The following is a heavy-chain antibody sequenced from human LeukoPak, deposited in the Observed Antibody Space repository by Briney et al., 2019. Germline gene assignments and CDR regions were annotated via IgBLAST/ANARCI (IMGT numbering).Heavy chain of an antibody. CDR1: GFTFSTFA. J-gene: IGHJ4*02. D-gene: IGHD3-16*01. V-gene: IGHV3-23*01. CDR2: IGGSGVTA. Sequence: PGGSLRLSCAASGFTFSTFAMSWVRQAPGKGLEWVSTIGGSGVTAYYADSVKGRFTISRDNSENMLYLQMNSLGAEDTAIYYCAKVQGALRDYWGQGNLVTVSS. CDR3: AKVQGALRDY.